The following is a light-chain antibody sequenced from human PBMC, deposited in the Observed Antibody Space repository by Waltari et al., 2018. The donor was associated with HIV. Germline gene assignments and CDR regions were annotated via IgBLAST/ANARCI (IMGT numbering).Light chain of an antibody. J-gene: IGKJ2*03. CDR2: WAS. V-gene: IGKV4-1*01. CDR3: QQYYTTPQS. CDR1: QTVLYSSDNRDY. Sequence: DIVLTQSPDSRAVSLGERGTVNCTSSQTVLYSSDNRDYLSWYQVRPGQPPQLLIYWASTRQSGVPDRFSGSGSGTHFTLTISGLQAEDVAIYYCQQYYTTPQSFGQGTRLEI.